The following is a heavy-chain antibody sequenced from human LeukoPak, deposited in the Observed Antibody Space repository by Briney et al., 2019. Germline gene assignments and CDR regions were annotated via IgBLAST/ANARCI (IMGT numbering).Heavy chain of an antibody. CDR3: ARLVRYNWNDAYFDY. D-gene: IGHD1-1*01. CDR1: GYTFTSYG. Sequence: GASVKVSFKASGYTFTSYGISWVRQAPGQGLEWMGWISAYNGSTNYAQKLQGRVTMTTDTSTSTAYMELRSLRSDDTAVYYCARLVRYNWNDAYFDYWGQGTLVTISS. CDR2: ISAYNGST. V-gene: IGHV1-18*01. J-gene: IGHJ4*02.